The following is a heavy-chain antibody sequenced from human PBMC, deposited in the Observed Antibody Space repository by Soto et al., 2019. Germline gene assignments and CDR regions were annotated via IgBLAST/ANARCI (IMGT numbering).Heavy chain of an antibody. CDR3: ARDRGFGMDA. V-gene: IGHV4-31*03. CDR1: GGSTNGGRYY. CDR2: IYESGTI. J-gene: IGHJ6*02. Sequence: QVPLQESGPGLVKPSQTLSLTCTVSGGSTNGGRYYWNWIRQHPGKGLEWIGYIYESGTIDYNPSLKSRVIISEDTSKNQSSLSLISVTAADTAVYYCARDRGFGMDAWGQGTMVIVSS.